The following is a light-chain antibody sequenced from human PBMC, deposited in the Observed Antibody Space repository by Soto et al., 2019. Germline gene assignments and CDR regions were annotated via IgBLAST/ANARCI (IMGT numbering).Light chain of an antibody. V-gene: IGLV1-51*02. CDR3: GTWDNSLNGGV. CDR1: SSNIGAHY. Sequence: QSVLTQPPSASAGPGHQVTIFCSGSSSNIGAHYVSWYQQLPGTAPKLLIYENNKRPSGIPDRFSGSKSGTSATLGITGLQTGDEADYYCGTWDNSLNGGVFGGGTKLTVL. CDR2: ENN. J-gene: IGLJ3*02.